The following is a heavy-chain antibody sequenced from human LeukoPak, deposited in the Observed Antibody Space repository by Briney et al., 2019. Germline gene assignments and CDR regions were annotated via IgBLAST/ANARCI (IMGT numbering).Heavy chain of an antibody. Sequence: GGSLRLSCAASRFTFSSYDMHWVRQATGKGMEWVSAIGTAGDTYYPSSVKGRFTISRENAKKSLDLQMNSLRAGDTSVYYCARLVPSTGMDVWGQGTTVTVSS. J-gene: IGHJ6*02. D-gene: IGHD5/OR15-5a*01. CDR1: RFTFSSYD. CDR2: IGTAGDT. V-gene: IGHV3-13*01. CDR3: ARLVPSTGMDV.